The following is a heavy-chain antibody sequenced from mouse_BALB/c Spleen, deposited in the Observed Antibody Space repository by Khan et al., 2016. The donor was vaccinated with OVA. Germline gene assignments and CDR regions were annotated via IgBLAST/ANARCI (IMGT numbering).Heavy chain of an antibody. CDR3: TRPAYDGYYDY. CDR1: GYTFTDYA. Sequence: QVQLKESGPELVRPGVSVKISCKGSGYTFTDYAMHWVKQSHAKSLEWIGLISTYSGNTNYKQKFKGKATMTVDKSSSTAYMELARSTYEDSTIDSGTRPAYDGYYDYWGQGTTLTVSS. J-gene: IGHJ2*01. V-gene: IGHV1S137*01. D-gene: IGHD2-3*01. CDR2: ISTYSGNT.